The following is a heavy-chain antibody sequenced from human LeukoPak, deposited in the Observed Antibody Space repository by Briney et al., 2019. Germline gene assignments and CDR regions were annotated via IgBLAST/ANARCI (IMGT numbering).Heavy chain of an antibody. Sequence: GGPLRLSCAASGFTFSNYEMNWVRQAPGKGLEWVSYISSSGSTIYYADSVKGRFTISRDNAKNPLYLQMNSLRAEDTAVYYCAMAVGGSFDYWGQGTLVTVSS. J-gene: IGHJ4*02. CDR1: GFTFSNYE. CDR2: ISSSGSTI. D-gene: IGHD6-19*01. CDR3: AMAVGGSFDY. V-gene: IGHV3-48*03.